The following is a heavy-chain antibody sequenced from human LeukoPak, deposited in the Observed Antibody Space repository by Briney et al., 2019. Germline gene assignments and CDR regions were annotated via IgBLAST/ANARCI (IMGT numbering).Heavy chain of an antibody. J-gene: IGHJ4*02. D-gene: IGHD2-8*02. CDR2: MKEDGSEK. CDR1: GFTLSRYW. CDR3: AREYGWSFES. V-gene: IGHV3-7*01. Sequence: PGGSLRLSCVASGFTLSRYWMSWVRQAPGKGLEWVANMKEDGSEKYNVDSVKGRFTISRDNAKNSLYLQMDSLRAEDTAVYYCAREYGWSFESWGQGTLVTVSS.